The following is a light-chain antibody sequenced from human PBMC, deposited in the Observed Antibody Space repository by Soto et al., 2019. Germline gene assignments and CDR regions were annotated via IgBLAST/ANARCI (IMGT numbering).Light chain of an antibody. CDR1: QSVSSY. J-gene: IGKJ1*01. CDR2: DAS. CDR3: QQRSNWPPT. V-gene: IGKV3-11*01. Sequence: EIVLTQSPATLSLSAGERATLSCRASQSVSSYLAWYQQKPGQAPRLLIYDASNRATGIPARFSGSGSGTDFTPTISSLEPEDFAVYYCQQRSNWPPTFGQGTKV.